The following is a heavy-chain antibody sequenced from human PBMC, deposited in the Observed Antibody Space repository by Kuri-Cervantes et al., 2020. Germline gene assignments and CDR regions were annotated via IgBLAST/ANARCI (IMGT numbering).Heavy chain of an antibody. CDR1: GGSISSSNYY. V-gene: IGHV4-39*07. CDR3: ARTYSSSWFAGSNWFDP. Sequence: SETLSLTCTVSGGSISSSNYYWGWIRQPPGKGLEWIGSIYYSGHTYYNPSLKSRVTISVDTSKNQFSLKLSSVTAADTAVYYCARTYSSSWFAGSNWFDPWGQGTLVTVSS. J-gene: IGHJ5*02. CDR2: IYYSGHT. D-gene: IGHD6-13*01.